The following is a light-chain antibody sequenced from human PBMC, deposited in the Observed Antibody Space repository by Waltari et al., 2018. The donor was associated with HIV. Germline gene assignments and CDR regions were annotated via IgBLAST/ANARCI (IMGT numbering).Light chain of an antibody. CDR3: QSYDSSNQGV. J-gene: IGLJ3*02. Sequence: NFMLTQPHSVSESPGKTVTISCTRTSGSIASNYVQWYQQRPGSSPTTVIYEDNQRPSGVPERFSGSIDSSYNSASLTISGLKTEDEADYYCQSYDSSNQGVFGGGTKLTVL. CDR1: SGSIASNY. V-gene: IGLV6-57*01. CDR2: EDN.